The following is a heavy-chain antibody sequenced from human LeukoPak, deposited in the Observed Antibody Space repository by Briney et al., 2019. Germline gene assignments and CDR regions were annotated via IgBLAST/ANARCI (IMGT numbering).Heavy chain of an antibody. CDR3: ARGRGGYGPLDY. CDR2: INPRGGTT. D-gene: IGHD5-12*01. Sequence: ASVKVSCKASGYIFTSYYMLWVRQAPGQGLEWMGIINPRGGTTSYVQKFQGRVTMTRDMSTSTVYMELSSLRSEDTAVYYCARGRGGYGPLDYWGQGTLVTVTS. V-gene: IGHV1-46*01. CDR1: GYIFTSYY. J-gene: IGHJ4*02.